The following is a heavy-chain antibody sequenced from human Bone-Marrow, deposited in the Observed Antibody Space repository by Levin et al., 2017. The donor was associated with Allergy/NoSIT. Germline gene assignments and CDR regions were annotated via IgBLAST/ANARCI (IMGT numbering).Heavy chain of an antibody. CDR2: LYNSGST. CDR1: GASVTNYY. Sequence: SETLSLTCSVSGASVTNYYWSWIRQSPGKGLEWIGYLYNSGSTKYNPSLASRVTMSVDTSKNVVSLTLTSVTAADTAVYFCAKLSSAPLYWGQGILVTVSS. J-gene: IGHJ4*02. V-gene: IGHV4-59*08. CDR3: AKLSSAPLY. D-gene: IGHD6-13*01.